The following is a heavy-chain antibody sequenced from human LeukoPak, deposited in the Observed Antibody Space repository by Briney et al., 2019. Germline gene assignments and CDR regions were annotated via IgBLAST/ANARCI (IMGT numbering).Heavy chain of an antibody. CDR1: GGSISSYY. V-gene: IGHV4-4*07. D-gene: IGHD4-17*01. CDR3: ARGRGNDYGDYVYFQH. CDR2: IYTSGGT. J-gene: IGHJ1*01. Sequence: SETLSLTCTFSGGSISSYYWSWIRQPAGKGLEWIGRIYTSGGTNYNPSLKSRVTMSVDTSKNQFSLKLSSVTAADTAVYYCARGRGNDYGDYVYFQHWGQGTLVTVSS.